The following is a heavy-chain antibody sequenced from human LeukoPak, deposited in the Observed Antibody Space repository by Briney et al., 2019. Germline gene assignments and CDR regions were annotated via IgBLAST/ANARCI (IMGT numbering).Heavy chain of an antibody. J-gene: IGHJ5*02. D-gene: IGHD3-16*02. CDR1: GYTFTSYY. CDR3: ARQRSLRLGELSLSPNWFDP. CDR2: INPSGGST. Sequence: GASVKVSCKASGYTFTSYYMHWVRQAPGQGLEWMGIINPSGGSTSYAQKFQGRVTMTRNTSTSTVYMELSSLRSEDMAVYYCARQRSLRLGELSLSPNWFDPWGQGTLVTVSS. V-gene: IGHV1-46*01.